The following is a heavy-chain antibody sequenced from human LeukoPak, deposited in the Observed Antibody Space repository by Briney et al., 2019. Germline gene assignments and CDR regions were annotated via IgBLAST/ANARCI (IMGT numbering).Heavy chain of an antibody. Sequence: ASVKVSXKASGYTFTSYGISWVRQAPGQGLEWMGWISAYNGNTNYAQKLQGRVTMTTDTSTSTAYMELRSLRSEDTAVYYCARASHYYDSSGSFDYWGQGTLVTVSS. CDR3: ARASHYYDSSGSFDY. V-gene: IGHV1-18*01. J-gene: IGHJ4*02. D-gene: IGHD3-22*01. CDR1: GYTFTSYG. CDR2: ISAYNGNT.